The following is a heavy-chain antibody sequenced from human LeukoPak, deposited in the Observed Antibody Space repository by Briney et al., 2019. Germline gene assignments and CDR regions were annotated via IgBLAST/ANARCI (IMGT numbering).Heavy chain of an antibody. CDR1: GFTFSSYG. D-gene: IGHD1-26*01. Sequence: PGRSLRLSCEASGFTFSSYGIHWVRQPPGKELEWVAVIWSDGSNKYYADSVKGRFTISRDNSKDTLYLQLNSLRAEDTAVYYCARASGSFDYWGQGTLVTVSS. CDR2: IWSDGSNK. J-gene: IGHJ4*02. CDR3: ARASGSFDY. V-gene: IGHV3-33*01.